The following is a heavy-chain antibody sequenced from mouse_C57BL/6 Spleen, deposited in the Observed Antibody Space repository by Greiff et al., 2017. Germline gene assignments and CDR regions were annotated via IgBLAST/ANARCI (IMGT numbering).Heavy chain of an antibody. Sequence: QVQLQQPGAELVKPGASVKLSCKASGYTFTSYWMHWVKQRPGQGLEWIGMIHPNSGSTNYNEKFTSKATLTVDKSSSTAYMQLSSLTSEDSAVYYCARYYYGSSYEYYFDYWGQGTTLTVSS. CDR3: ARYYYGSSYEYYFDY. V-gene: IGHV1-64*01. D-gene: IGHD1-1*01. J-gene: IGHJ2*01. CDR1: GYTFTSYW. CDR2: IHPNSGST.